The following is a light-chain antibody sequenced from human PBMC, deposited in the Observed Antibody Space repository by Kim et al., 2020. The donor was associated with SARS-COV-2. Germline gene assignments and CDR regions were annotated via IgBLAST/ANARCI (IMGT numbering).Light chain of an antibody. Sequence: QSALTQPASVSGSPGQSITISCTGSTSDVGGYNYVSWYQQHPGKAPRLLIYDVSNRPSGVSSRFSGSKSVNTASLTISGLQAEDEADYYCASYTSGDRDVVFGGGTQLTVL. CDR2: DVS. J-gene: IGLJ2*01. CDR1: TSDVGGYNY. CDR3: ASYTSGDRDVV. V-gene: IGLV2-14*03.